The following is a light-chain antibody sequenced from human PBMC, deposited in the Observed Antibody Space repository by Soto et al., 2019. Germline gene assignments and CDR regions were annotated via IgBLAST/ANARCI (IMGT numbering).Light chain of an antibody. CDR2: AAS. J-gene: IGKJ1*01. V-gene: IGKV1-39*01. CDR1: QTVNTY. Sequence: DIQMNQNPSSLSASIGNRVTITFRASQTVNTYLHGYQQKPGKAPKLLIYAASNLQSGVPSRFSGSGSGTNITLSLNILQPEDFATYYRQLASSMPWTFAQGTMVDVK. CDR3: QLASSMPWT.